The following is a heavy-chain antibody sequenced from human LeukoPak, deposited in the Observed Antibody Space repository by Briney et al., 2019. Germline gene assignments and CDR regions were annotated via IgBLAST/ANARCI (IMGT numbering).Heavy chain of an antibody. D-gene: IGHD3-16*02. Sequence: ASVKVSCKASGYTFTGYYMHWVRQAPGQGLEWMGWINPNSGGTNYAQKFQGRVTMTRDTSISTAYMELSRLRSDDTAVYYCARDVPPTMTTFGGVIVLNYWGQGTLVTVSS. CDR3: ARDVPPTMTTFGGVIVLNY. CDR2: INPNSGGT. J-gene: IGHJ4*02. V-gene: IGHV1-2*02. CDR1: GYTFTGYY.